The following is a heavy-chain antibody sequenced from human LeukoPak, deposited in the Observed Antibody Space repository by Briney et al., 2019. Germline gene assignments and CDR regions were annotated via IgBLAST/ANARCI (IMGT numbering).Heavy chain of an antibody. CDR1: GYTFIAYF. J-gene: IGHJ4*02. V-gene: IGHV1-2*06. Sequence: ASVKVSCKASGYTFIAYFMHWVRQAPGQGLEWMGRINPNSGGTNYAQKFQGRVTMTRDTSISTAYMELSRLRSDDTAVYYCARDSFPPRGEGVVVVITTMGFDYWGQGTLVTVSS. D-gene: IGHD3-22*01. CDR3: ARDSFPPRGEGVVVVITTMGFDY. CDR2: INPNSGGT.